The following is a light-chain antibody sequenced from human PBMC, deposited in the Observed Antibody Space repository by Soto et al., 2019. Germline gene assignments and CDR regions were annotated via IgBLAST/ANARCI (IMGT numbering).Light chain of an antibody. CDR2: GAS. CDR1: QSVSNNY. J-gene: IGKJ1*01. Sequence: ELVFTRSPGTLSLSPGETATLSCRASQSVSNNYLGWYQQKPGQATRLLIYGASNRATGIPDMFSGSGSGTDFTLTISRLEPEDFAVYYCQQYGSSGTFGQGTKVDIK. V-gene: IGKV3-20*01. CDR3: QQYGSSGT.